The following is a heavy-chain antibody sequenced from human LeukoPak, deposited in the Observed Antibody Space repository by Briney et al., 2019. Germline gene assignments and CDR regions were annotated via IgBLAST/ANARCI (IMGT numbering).Heavy chain of an antibody. V-gene: IGHV3-30*18. D-gene: IGHD4-17*01. CDR2: ISYDGSNK. CDR1: GFTFSSYG. Sequence: GGSLRLSCAASGFTFSSYGMHWVRQAPGKGLEWVAVISYDGSNKYCADSVKGRFTISRDNSKNTLYLQMNSLRAEDTAVYYCAKDVYGDYTMTDIDYWGQGTLVTVSS. J-gene: IGHJ4*02. CDR3: AKDVYGDYTMTDIDY.